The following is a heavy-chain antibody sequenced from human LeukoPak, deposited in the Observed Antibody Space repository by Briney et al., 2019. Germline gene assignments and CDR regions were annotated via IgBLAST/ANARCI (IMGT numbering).Heavy chain of an antibody. V-gene: IGHV3-21*01. Sequence: KPGGSLRLACAASGFTFSSSTMNWVRRAPGKGLEWVSSTSSSSDYIYYADSVKGRFTISRDNAKNSLYLQMNSLRAEDTAVYYCVRIPNSANFPNWFDPWGQGTLVTVSS. CDR2: TSSSSDYI. CDR1: GFTFSSST. J-gene: IGHJ5*02. D-gene: IGHD4/OR15-4a*01. CDR3: VRIPNSANFPNWFDP.